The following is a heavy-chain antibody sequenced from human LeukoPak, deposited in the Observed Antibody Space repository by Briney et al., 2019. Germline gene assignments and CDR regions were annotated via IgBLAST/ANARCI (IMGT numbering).Heavy chain of an antibody. D-gene: IGHD1-26*01. J-gene: IGHJ1*01. CDR2: ISGSGGST. CDR3: AKDPAVGGTAEYFQH. Sequence: GGSLRLSCAASGFTFSSYATTWVRQAPGKGLEWVSAISGSGGSTYYADSVKGRFTISRDNSQDTLYLQMNSLRAEDTAVYYCAKDPAVGGTAEYFQHWGQGTLVTVSS. V-gene: IGHV3-23*01. CDR1: GFTFSSYA.